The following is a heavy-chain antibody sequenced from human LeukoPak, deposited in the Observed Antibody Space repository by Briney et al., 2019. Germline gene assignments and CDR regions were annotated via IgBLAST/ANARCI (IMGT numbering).Heavy chain of an antibody. D-gene: IGHD3-16*02. V-gene: IGHV4-39*01. CDR3: ARRFLRLGELSPIDY. Sequence: PSETLSLTSTVSGGSISSISYYWRCIRQPPGRGLMWIGSIYYSGSTYYNPSLKSRVTISVDTSKNQFSLKLSSVTAADTAVYYCARRFLRLGELSPIDYWGQGTLVTVSS. CDR1: GGSISSISYY. J-gene: IGHJ4*02. CDR2: IYYSGST.